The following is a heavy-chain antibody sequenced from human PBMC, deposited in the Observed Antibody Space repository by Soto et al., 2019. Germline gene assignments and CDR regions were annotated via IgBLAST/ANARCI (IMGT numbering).Heavy chain of an antibody. Sequence: PSETMSLTSPFAGCSISISSYYWGGIRQPPGKWLEWIGSIYYSGSTYYNPSLKSRVTISVDTSKNQFSLKLSSVTAADTAVYYCARLKGRFLEWLSRIAVADTYYYYGMDVWGQGTTVTVSS. CDR1: GCSISISSYY. CDR3: ARLKGRFLEWLSRIAVADTYYYYGMDV. J-gene: IGHJ6*02. CDR2: IYYSGST. V-gene: IGHV4-39*01. D-gene: IGHD3-3*01.